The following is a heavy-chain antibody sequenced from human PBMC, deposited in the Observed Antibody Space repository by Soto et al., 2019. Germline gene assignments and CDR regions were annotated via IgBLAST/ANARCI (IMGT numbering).Heavy chain of an antibody. V-gene: IGHV5-51*03. J-gene: IGHJ4*02. CDR3: ARTDYGSGTFDS. Sequence: DVQLVQSGAEVKKPGESLRISCKGSGYDFSAYWINWVRQMPGKGLEWMGTIYPGDSDVRYSPSFQGQVTISVDKSISIAYLQWSSLKAGDTAIYSCARTDYGSGTFDSWGQGTLVTVSS. D-gene: IGHD3-10*01. CDR2: IYPGDSDV. CDR1: GYDFSAYW.